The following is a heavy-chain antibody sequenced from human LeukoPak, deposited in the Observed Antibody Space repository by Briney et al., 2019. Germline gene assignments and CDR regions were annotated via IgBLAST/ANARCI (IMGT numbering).Heavy chain of an antibody. Sequence: PSETLSLTCTVSGGSISSYYWSWIRQPPGKGLEWIGYIYYSGSTNYNPSLKSRVPISVDTSKNQFSLKLSSVTAADTAVYYCARDLTDYYGSSGYYMSGWFDPWGQGTLVTVSS. D-gene: IGHD3-22*01. V-gene: IGHV4-59*01. CDR1: GGSISSYY. CDR3: ARDLTDYYGSSGYYMSGWFDP. CDR2: IYYSGST. J-gene: IGHJ5*02.